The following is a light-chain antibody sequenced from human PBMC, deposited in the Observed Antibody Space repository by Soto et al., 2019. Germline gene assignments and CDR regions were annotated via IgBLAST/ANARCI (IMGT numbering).Light chain of an antibody. CDR2: SNN. V-gene: IGLV1-44*01. Sequence: QSVLTQPPSASGTPGQRVTISCSGSSSNIGSNTVNWYQQLPGTAPKLLIYSNNQRPSGVPDRFSGSKSGTSASLAISGPKSEDEADYYCAAWDDSLSGLYVFGTGTKVTVL. J-gene: IGLJ1*01. CDR3: AAWDDSLSGLYV. CDR1: SSNIGSNT.